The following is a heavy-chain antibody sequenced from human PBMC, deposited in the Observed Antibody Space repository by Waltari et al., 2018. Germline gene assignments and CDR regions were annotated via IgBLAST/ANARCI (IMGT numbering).Heavy chain of an antibody. CDR1: GFSISGYW. D-gene: IGHD6-6*01. J-gene: IGHJ4*02. Sequence: EVQLVESGGGLIQPGGSLRLSCAASGFSISGYWMHWVRLPPGKGLVWVSRIHSDGRSTSYVDSVRGRFTVSRDNAKNTVYLQMNSLRADDTGVYFCARDGLGSSHDYWGRGTLVTVSS. V-gene: IGHV3-74*01. CDR2: IHSDGRST. CDR3: ARDGLGSSHDY.